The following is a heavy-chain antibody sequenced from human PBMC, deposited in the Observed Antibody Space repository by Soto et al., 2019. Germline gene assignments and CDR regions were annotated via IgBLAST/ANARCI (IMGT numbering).Heavy chain of an antibody. V-gene: IGHV3-23*01. Sequence: GGSLRLSCAASGFTFSSYAMSWVRQAPGKGLEWVSAISGSGGSTYYADSVKGRFTISRDNSKNTLYPQMNSLRAEDTAVYYCAKDIRFLEWFYYGMDVWGQGTTVTVSS. D-gene: IGHD3-3*01. CDR1: GFTFSSYA. CDR2: ISGSGGST. CDR3: AKDIRFLEWFYYGMDV. J-gene: IGHJ6*02.